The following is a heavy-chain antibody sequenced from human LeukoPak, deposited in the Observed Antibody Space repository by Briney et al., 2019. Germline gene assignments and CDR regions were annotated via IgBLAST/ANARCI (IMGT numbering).Heavy chain of an antibody. J-gene: IGHJ3*02. Sequence: GGSLRRSCEASGFTISSNYMSWVRQAPGTGLEWVSVIYGGGSTYYADPVKGRFTISRDNSRNTLYLQMNSLRTEDTAEYYCARRIQYYYDSSGSGAFDIWGQGTMVTVSS. D-gene: IGHD3-22*01. V-gene: IGHV3-66*02. CDR1: GFTISSNY. CDR2: IYGGGST. CDR3: ARRIQYYYDSSGSGAFDI.